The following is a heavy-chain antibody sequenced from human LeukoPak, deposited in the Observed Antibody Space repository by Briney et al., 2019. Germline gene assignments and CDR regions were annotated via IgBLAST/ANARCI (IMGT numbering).Heavy chain of an antibody. J-gene: IGHJ4*02. CDR1: GSTFSTYA. Sequence: GGSLRLSCAASGSTFSTYAMNWVRQAPGKGLEWVSSISSAGRHINYADSMKGRFTIPRDDSKNSLYLQMDNLRADDTAVYYCARDSDSSSRYMDYFDYWGQGALVTVSS. CDR3: ARDSDSSSRYMDYFDY. CDR2: ISSAGRHI. V-gene: IGHV3-21*01. D-gene: IGHD3-22*01.